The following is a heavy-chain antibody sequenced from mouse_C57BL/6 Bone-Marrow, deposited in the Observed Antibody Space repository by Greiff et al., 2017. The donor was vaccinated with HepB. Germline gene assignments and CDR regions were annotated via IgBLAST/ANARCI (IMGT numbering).Heavy chain of an antibody. CDR3: APFITTVVASYWYFDV. J-gene: IGHJ1*03. Sequence: VMLVESGPELVKPGASVKLSCKASGYTFTSYDINWVKQRPGQGLEWIGWIYPRDGSTKYNEKFKGKATLTVDTSSSTAYMELHSLTSEDSAVYFCAPFITTVVASYWYFDVWGTGTTVTVSS. CDR2: IYPRDGST. V-gene: IGHV1-85*01. D-gene: IGHD1-1*01. CDR1: GYTFTSYD.